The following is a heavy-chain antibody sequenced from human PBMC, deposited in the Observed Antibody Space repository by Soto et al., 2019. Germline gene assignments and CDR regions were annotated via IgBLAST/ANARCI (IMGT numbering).Heavy chain of an antibody. CDR3: ARDCGGGSCRNDY. J-gene: IGHJ4*02. CDR1: GFAFTYYT. D-gene: IGHD2-15*01. V-gene: IGHV3-48*01. Sequence: EVQLVESGGGLVQPGGSLRLSCAASGFAFTYYTMNCVRQAPGKGLEWVSCISGSSTAIYYADSVKGRFTISSDNAKNSLYLQMNSLTAEDTAGYYCARDCGGGSCRNDYWGQGTLVTVSS. CDR2: ISGSSTAI.